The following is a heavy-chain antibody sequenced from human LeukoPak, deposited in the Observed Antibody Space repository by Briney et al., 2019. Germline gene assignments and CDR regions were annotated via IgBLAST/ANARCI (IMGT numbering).Heavy chain of an antibody. J-gene: IGHJ4*02. Sequence: GGSLRLSCAASGFTFSSYSMNWVRQAPGKGLEWVSSISSGSSYIYYADSVKGRFTISRDNAKNSLYLQMNSLRAEDTAVYYCARVPDGDTAMVLSYYFDYWGQGTLVTVSS. CDR3: ARVPDGDTAMVLSYYFDY. D-gene: IGHD5-18*01. CDR2: ISSGSSYI. V-gene: IGHV3-21*01. CDR1: GFTFSSYS.